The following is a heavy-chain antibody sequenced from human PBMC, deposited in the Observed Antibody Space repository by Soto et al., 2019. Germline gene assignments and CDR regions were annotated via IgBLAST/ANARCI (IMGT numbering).Heavy chain of an antibody. Sequence: EVQLVESGGGLVKPGGSLRLSCADSGFTFSSYSMNWVRQAPGKGLEWVSSISSSSSYIYYADSVKGRFTISRDNAKNSLYLQMNSLRAEDTAVYYCARDPSYSYLVRGDFDYWGQGTLVTVSS. D-gene: IGHD5-18*01. CDR1: GFTFSSYS. V-gene: IGHV3-21*01. CDR2: ISSSSSYI. CDR3: ARDPSYSYLVRGDFDY. J-gene: IGHJ4*02.